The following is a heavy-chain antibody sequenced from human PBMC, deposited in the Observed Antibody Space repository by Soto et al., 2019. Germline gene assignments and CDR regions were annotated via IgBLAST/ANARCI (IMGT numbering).Heavy chain of an antibody. CDR2: IIPIFGTA. V-gene: IGHV1-69*12. J-gene: IGHJ4*02. Sequence: QVQLVQSGAEVKKPGSSVKVSCKASGGTFSSYAISWVRQAPGQGLEWMGGIIPIFGTANSAQKFQGRVTLTADESTTTAYMELSSLRSEDTAVYYCARDGGVYDYSPFDYWGQGTLVTVSS. CDR3: ARDGGVYDYSPFDY. CDR1: GGTFSSYA. D-gene: IGHD4-4*01.